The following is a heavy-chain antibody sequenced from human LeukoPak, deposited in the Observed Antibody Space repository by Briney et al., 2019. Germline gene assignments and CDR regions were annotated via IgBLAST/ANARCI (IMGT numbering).Heavy chain of an antibody. V-gene: IGHV1-3*01. CDR2: INAGNGNT. CDR1: GYTFSIYA. J-gene: IGHJ4*02. D-gene: IGHD3-22*01. CDR3: ARGVWSSRGMQYYFDY. Sequence: ASVKVSCKASGYTFSIYAMQWVRQAPGQRLEWMGWINAGNGNTKYSQKFQGRVTISRDTSASTAYMELSSLRSEDTALYYCARGVWSSRGMQYYFDYWGQRTLVTVSS.